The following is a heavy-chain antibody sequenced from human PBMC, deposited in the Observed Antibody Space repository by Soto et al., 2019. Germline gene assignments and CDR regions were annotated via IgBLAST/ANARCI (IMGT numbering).Heavy chain of an antibody. D-gene: IGHD3-22*01. V-gene: IGHV3-73*02. CDR1: GFTFSGSS. Sequence: EVQLVESGGGLVQPGGSLRLSCAASGFTFSGSSMHWVRQASGKGLEWVARSRSKANNYATTYAASVKGRFTISRDESKNTTYLQMNSLKTEDTAIYYCASLIYDSSNFYDNDYWGQGTLVTVSS. J-gene: IGHJ4*02. CDR3: ASLIYDSSNFYDNDY. CDR2: SRSKANNYAT.